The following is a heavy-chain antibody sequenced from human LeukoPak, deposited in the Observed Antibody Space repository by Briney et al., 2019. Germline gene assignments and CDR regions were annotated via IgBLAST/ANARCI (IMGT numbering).Heavy chain of an antibody. D-gene: IGHD2-2*01. Sequence: GGSLRLSCAASGFTFTNYGMNWVRQPPGKGLEWVSSISSSGTSIDYADSVKGRFTVSRDSATNSLYLQMNSLRADDTAVYYCARTAKDIVIVPASYYMDVWGKGTTVTVSS. CDR2: ISSSGTSI. CDR3: ARTAKDIVIVPASYYMDV. CDR1: GFTFTNYG. V-gene: IGHV3-21*01. J-gene: IGHJ6*03.